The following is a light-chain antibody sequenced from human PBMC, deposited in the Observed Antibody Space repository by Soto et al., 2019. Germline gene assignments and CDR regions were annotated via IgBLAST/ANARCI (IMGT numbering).Light chain of an antibody. CDR1: NIGSKS. CDR3: QVWDSSSDHHVV. J-gene: IGLJ2*01. CDR2: YDS. Sequence: SYELTQPPSVSVAPGKTARITCGGTNIGSKSVHWYQQKPGQAPVLVIYYDSDRPSGIPERFSGSNSGNTATLPISRVEAGDDADYYCQVWDSSSDHHVVFGGGTKLTVL. V-gene: IGLV3-21*04.